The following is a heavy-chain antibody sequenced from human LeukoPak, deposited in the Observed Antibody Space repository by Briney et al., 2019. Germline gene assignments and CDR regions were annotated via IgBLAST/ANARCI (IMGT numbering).Heavy chain of an antibody. CDR1: GGSISSSSYY. J-gene: IGHJ4*02. CDR2: IYSSGST. Sequence: SETLSLTCTVSGGSISSSSYYWGWIRQPPGKGLEWIGSIYSSGSTYHSPSLKSRVTISVDPSKNQFSLKLSSVTAADTAVYSCAREWGSSWDYWGQGTLVTVSS. V-gene: IGHV4-39*07. CDR3: AREWGSSWDY. D-gene: IGHD6-13*01.